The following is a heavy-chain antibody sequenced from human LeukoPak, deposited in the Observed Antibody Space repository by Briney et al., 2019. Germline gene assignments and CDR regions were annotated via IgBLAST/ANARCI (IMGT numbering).Heavy chain of an antibody. CDR3: ACYGIAPPY. CDR1: GFTFSNYW. J-gene: IGHJ4*02. V-gene: IGHV3-74*01. D-gene: IGHD2-15*01. Sequence: GGSLRLSCAASGFTFSNYWMHWVRQAPGKGLVWVSHINNDGSSTSYADSVKGRFTISRDNAKNTLYLQMNGLRTEDTAVYYCACYGIAPPYWGQGTLATVSS. CDR2: INNDGSST.